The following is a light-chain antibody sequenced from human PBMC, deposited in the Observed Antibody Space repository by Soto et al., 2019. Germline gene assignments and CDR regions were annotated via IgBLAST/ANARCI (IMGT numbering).Light chain of an antibody. CDR3: EQYGSSPRT. CDR2: GAS. J-gene: IGKJ1*01. Sequence: EIVLTQTPGTLSLSPGERATLSCRASQSFTSRSLAWYQQKPGQAPRLLIYGASNRATGIPDRFSGSGSGTDFTLTISRLEPEDSAVYYCEQYGSSPRTFGQGTKVDIK. V-gene: IGKV3-20*01. CDR1: QSFTSRS.